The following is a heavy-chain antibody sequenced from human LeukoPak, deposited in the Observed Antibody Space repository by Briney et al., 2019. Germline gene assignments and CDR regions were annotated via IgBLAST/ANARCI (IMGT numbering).Heavy chain of an antibody. D-gene: IGHD3-22*01. CDR1: GFTFSNHA. CDR3: TKSAAVLYYYDSSDH. J-gene: IGHJ4*02. CDR2: ISYDGSNT. V-gene: IGHV3-30*18. Sequence: GGSLRLPCATSGFTFSNHAMKWVRQAPGKGPEWVGVISYDGSNTVYAASVKGRITISRDNVKNTLYLEMHSLRIEDTAVYYYTKSAAVLYYYDSSDHWGQGTLVTVSS.